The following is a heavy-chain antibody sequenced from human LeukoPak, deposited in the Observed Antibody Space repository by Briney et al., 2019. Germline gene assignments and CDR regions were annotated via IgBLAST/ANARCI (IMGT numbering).Heavy chain of an antibody. CDR2: INHSGST. CDR1: GGSFSGYY. CDR3: ARAELLWFGVVISNEHFDY. D-gene: IGHD3-10*01. V-gene: IGHV4-34*01. J-gene: IGHJ4*02. Sequence: ASETLSLTCAVYGGSFSGYYWSWIRQPPGKGLEWIGEINHSGSTNYNPSLKSRVTISVDTSKNRFSLKLSSVTAADTAVYYCARAELLWFGVVISNEHFDYWGQGTLVTVSS.